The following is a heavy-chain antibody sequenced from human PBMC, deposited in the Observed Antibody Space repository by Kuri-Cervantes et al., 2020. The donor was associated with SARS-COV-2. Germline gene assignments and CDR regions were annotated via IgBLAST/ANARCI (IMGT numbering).Heavy chain of an antibody. CDR3: AREHSSSWYETTPFNLYYYYGMDV. Sequence: ASVKVSCKVSGYTLTELSMHWVRQAPGKGLGWMGGFDPEDGETIYAQKFQGRVTMTEDTSTDTAYMELSSLRSEDTAVYYCAREHSSSWYETTPFNLYYYYGMDVWGQGTTVTVSS. CDR1: GYTLTELS. CDR2: FDPEDGET. D-gene: IGHD6-13*01. V-gene: IGHV1-24*01. J-gene: IGHJ6*02.